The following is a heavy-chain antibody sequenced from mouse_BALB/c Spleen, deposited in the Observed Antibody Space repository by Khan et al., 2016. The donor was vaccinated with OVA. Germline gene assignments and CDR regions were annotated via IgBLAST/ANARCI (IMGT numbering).Heavy chain of an antibody. CDR1: GYSITSGYA. V-gene: IGHV3-2*02. Sequence: EVQLQESGPGLVKPSQSLSLTCTVTGYSITSGYAWNWFRQFPGNKLEWMGYISSSGSTGYNPSLKSRISITRDTSKKQFLLQLNSVTTEDKATYYCARRAYNGKWDTEVWGAGTTVTVAS. CDR2: ISSSGST. D-gene: IGHD2-1*01. J-gene: IGHJ1*01. CDR3: ARRAYNGKWDTEV.